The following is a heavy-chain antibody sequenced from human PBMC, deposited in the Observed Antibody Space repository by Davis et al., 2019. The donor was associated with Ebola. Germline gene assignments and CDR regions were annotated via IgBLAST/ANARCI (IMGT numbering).Heavy chain of an antibody. J-gene: IGHJ6*02. CDR1: GYSFSDYY. D-gene: IGHD3-9*01. CDR3: ATLDILTAYVSYAMDV. V-gene: IGHV1-69-2*01. Sequence: ASVKVSCKGSGYSFSDYYMHWVQGAPGKGLEWVGLVDPNAGKTVYAEKFQDRVTITADKSTDTVYMELSSLRYEDTAVYYCATLDILTAYVSYAMDVWGQGTTVTVS. CDR2: VDPNAGKT.